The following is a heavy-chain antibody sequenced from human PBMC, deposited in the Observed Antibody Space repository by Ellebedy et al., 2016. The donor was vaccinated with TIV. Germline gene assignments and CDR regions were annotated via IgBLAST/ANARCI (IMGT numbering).Heavy chain of an antibody. D-gene: IGHD2-21*02. CDR1: GDSISTFDYY. V-gene: IGHV4-39*01. J-gene: IGHJ6*04. CDR3: ARKVNYGDHVDV. Sequence: SETLSLTXTVSGDSISTFDYYWGCIRQPPGKELEWIGSISYSGNTFYRASLQSRATISLDTSRNQFSLRLTSMTAADTAVYHCARKVNYGDHVDVWGKGTTVTVSS. CDR2: ISYSGNT.